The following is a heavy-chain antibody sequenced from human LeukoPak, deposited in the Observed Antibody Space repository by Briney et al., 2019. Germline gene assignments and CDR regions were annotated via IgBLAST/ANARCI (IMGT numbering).Heavy chain of an antibody. CDR1: GGSISSGGYY. CDR2: IYHSGST. V-gene: IGHV4-30-2*01. D-gene: IGHD1-26*01. CDR3: ARGAVGATLDY. J-gene: IGHJ4*02. Sequence: PSETLSLTCTVSGGSISSGGYYWSWIRQPPGKGLEWIGCIYHSGSTYQNPSLKSRVTISVDRSKNQFSLKLTSVTAADTAVYYCARGAVGATLDYWGQGTLVTVSS.